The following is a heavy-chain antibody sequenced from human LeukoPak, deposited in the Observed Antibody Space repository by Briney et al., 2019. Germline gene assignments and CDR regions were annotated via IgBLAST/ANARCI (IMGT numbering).Heavy chain of an antibody. CDR3: AILGGHSYAFFDY. J-gene: IGHJ4*02. Sequence: ASVKVSCKASGGTFSSYTISWVRQAPGQGLEWMGRIIPILGIANYAQKFQGRVTITADKSTSTAYMELSSLRSEDTAVYYCAILGGHSYAFFDYWGQGTLVTVSS. CDR2: IIPILGIA. V-gene: IGHV1-69*02. D-gene: IGHD5-18*01. CDR1: GGTFSSYT.